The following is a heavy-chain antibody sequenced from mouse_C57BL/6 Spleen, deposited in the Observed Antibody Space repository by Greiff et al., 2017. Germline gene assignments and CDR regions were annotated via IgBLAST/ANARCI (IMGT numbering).Heavy chain of an antibody. D-gene: IGHD2-12*01. CDR1: GYTFTSYW. CDR2: IHPNSGST. CDR3: ARLGESYCVGYYDG. J-gene: IGHJ1*03. Sequence: VQLQQPGAELVKPGASVKLSCKASGYTFTSYWMHWVKQRPGQGLEWIGRIHPNSGSTNYNEKFKSKATLTVDKSSSTAYMQLSSLTSEDSAVENGARLGESYCVGYYDGWGTGTTVTVSA. V-gene: IGHV1-64*01.